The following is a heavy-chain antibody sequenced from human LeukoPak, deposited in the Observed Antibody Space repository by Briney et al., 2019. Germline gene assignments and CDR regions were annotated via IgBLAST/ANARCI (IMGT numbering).Heavy chain of an antibody. CDR3: TPQYGSESVTDDY. CDR1: GFTFSKAW. V-gene: IGHV3-15*01. CDR2: IKSKTDGGTT. D-gene: IGHD3-10*01. J-gene: IGHJ4*02. Sequence: PGGSLRLSCAASGFTFSKAWMTWVRQAPGKGLEWVGRIKSKTDGGTTDYAAPVKGRFTISRDDSKNTLYLQMNSLKTEDTAVYYCTPQYGSESVTDDYWGQGILVTVSS.